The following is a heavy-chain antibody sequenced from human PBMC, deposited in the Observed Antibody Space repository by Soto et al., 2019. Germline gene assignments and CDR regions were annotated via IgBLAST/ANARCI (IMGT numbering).Heavy chain of an antibody. D-gene: IGHD2-15*01. CDR2: IYYRGSA. Sequence: QLQLQESGPGLVKPSETLSLTCTVSGGSITSNAYYWGWIRQPPGKGLEWLGYIYYRGSASYNPSLKSPVTMSVDTSKKQFSLKLSSVTAADTAVYYCARRPKRGSCSWCFDYWGQGTLVTVSS. V-gene: IGHV4-39*01. CDR3: ARRPKRGSCSWCFDY. CDR1: GGSITSNAYY. J-gene: IGHJ4*02.